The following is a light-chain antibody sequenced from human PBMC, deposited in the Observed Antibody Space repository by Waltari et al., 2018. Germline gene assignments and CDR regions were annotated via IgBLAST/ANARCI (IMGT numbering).Light chain of an antibody. CDR1: QSLTRRY. CDR2: GAS. Sequence: EIVLTQSPGTLSLSPGERATLPCRASQSLTRRYLAWYQQKPGQAPRLLIYGASSRAAGIPDRVSGSGSGTDFTLTISRLEPEDFAVYYCQQYGSSVMYTFGQGTKLEIK. J-gene: IGKJ2*01. CDR3: QQYGSSVMYT. V-gene: IGKV3-20*01.